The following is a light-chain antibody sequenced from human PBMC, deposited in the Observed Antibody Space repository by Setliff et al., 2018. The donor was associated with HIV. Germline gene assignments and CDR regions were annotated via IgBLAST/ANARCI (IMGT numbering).Light chain of an antibody. CDR2: EVS. V-gene: IGLV2-8*01. J-gene: IGLJ2*01. CDR3: SSYTSSSTVV. CDR1: SSDVGGYNY. Sequence: QSALTQPPSASGSPGQSVTISCIGTSSDVGGYNYVSWYQQHPGKAPKLIIFEVSKRPSGVPNRFSGSKSGNTASLTVSGLLAEDEAEYYCSSYTSSSTVVFGGGTKVTVL.